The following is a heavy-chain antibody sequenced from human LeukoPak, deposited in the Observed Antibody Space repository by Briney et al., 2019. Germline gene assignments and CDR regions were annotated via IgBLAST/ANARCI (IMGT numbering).Heavy chain of an antibody. CDR2: ISSSSSYI. D-gene: IGHD6-19*01. CDR1: GFTFSSYS. J-gene: IGHJ4*02. CDR3: ARADSSGWNIDY. V-gene: IGHV3-21*01. Sequence: GGSLRLSCAASGFTFSSYSMNWVRQAPGKGLEWVSSISSSSSYIYYADSVKGRFTISRDNAKNSLYLQMNSLRAEDTAVYYCARADSSGWNIDYWGQGTLVTVSS.